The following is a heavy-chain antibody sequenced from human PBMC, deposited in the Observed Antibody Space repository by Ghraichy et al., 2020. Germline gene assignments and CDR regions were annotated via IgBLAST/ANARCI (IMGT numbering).Heavy chain of an antibody. J-gene: IGHJ3*01. CDR1: DVYFSSCA. Sequence: GGSLRLSCVASADVYFSSCAMSWVPQSPGKGLEWVSAISGSSGRTYYADSVKGRFTISRDTSKNTLYVQMTSLRAEDTAVYYCVKESVAGVSDAGDAFDGWGQGTLVTVSA. V-gene: IGHV3-23*01. D-gene: IGHD6-19*01. CDR3: VKESVAGVSDAGDAFDG. CDR2: ISGSSGRT.